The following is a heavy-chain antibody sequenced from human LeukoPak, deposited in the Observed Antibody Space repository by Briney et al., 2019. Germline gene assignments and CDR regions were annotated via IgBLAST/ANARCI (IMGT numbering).Heavy chain of an antibody. CDR1: GYNFNFW. CDR3: ARLAKGSSNEAFYFDY. V-gene: IGHV5-51*01. J-gene: IGHJ4*02. Sequence: GESLKISCKGSGYNFNFWIAWVRQMPGKGLEWMGFIFPGDSDTRYSPSFQGQVTISVDKSINTAYLQWNSLKASDTAVYFCARLAKGSSNEAFYFDYWGQGTLVTVSS. CDR2: IFPGDSDT. D-gene: IGHD6-13*01.